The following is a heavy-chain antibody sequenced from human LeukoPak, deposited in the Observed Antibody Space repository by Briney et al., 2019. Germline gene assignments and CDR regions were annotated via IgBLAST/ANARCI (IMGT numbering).Heavy chain of an antibody. CDR3: ARGSYDSSGYYDAFDI. Sequence: PSETLSLTCTVSGGSIGSYYWSWIRQPAGKGLEWIGRIYTSGSTNYNPSLKSRVTMSVDTSKNQFSLKLSSVTAADTAVYYCARGSYDSSGYYDAFDIWGQGTMVTVSS. CDR1: GGSIGSYY. CDR2: IYTSGST. D-gene: IGHD3-22*01. J-gene: IGHJ3*02. V-gene: IGHV4-4*07.